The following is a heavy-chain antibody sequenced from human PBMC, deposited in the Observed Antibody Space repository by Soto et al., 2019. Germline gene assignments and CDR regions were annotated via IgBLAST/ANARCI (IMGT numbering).Heavy chain of an antibody. CDR2: VNTDGSAT. D-gene: IGHD6-13*01. Sequence: VQLVESGGGLVQPGGSLKLSCAVSGFTFSRYWMHWVRQAPGKGLLWVSRVNTDGSATNYADSVEGRFTISRDNAKNTLYLQMNSLRGEDTAVYYCVRGTSNWYGIDYWGQGTLVTVSS. CDR1: GFTFSRYW. CDR3: VRGTSNWYGIDY. J-gene: IGHJ4*02. V-gene: IGHV3-74*01.